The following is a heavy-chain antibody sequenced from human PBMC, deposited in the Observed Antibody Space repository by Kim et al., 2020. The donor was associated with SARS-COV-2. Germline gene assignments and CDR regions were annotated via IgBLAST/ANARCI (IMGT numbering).Heavy chain of an antibody. D-gene: IGHD3-22*01. J-gene: IGHJ4*02. CDR3: AKDTSITMIMGRFYFDY. CDR2: TSYDGSNK. CDR1: GFTFRNYG. Sequence: GGSLRLSCAASGFTFRNYGMHWVRQTPGKGLEWVAVTSYDGSNKFYIESVRGRFIISRDNSKNTLFLQMNNLRPEDTAIYYCAKDTSITMIMGRFYFDYWGQGALVTVSS. V-gene: IGHV3-30*18.